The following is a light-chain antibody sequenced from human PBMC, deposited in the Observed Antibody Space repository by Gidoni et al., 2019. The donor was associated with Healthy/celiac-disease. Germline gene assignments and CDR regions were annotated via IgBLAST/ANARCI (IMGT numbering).Light chain of an antibody. CDR1: QSISSY. J-gene: IGKJ5*01. V-gene: IGKV1-39*01. CDR2: AAS. Sequence: DIQMPQSPSSLSASVGDRVTITCRASQSISSYLNWYQQKPGKAPKLLIYAASSLQSGVPSRFSGSGSGTDFTITSSSLQHEDFATYYCQQSYSNPITFXQXTRLEIK. CDR3: QQSYSNPIT.